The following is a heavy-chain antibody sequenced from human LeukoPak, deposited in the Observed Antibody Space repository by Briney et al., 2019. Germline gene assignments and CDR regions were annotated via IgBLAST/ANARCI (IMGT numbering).Heavy chain of an antibody. D-gene: IGHD3-22*01. J-gene: IGHJ4*02. CDR1: GGSFSGYY. Sequence: ETLSLTCAVYGGSFSGYYWSWVRQAPGKGLEWVANINQDGSDRPYVDSVKGRFTISRDNAKNSLYLQMNSLRAEDTAIYYCARVGFYHSGRYYPDYWGQGTLVAVTS. CDR2: INQDGSDR. V-gene: IGHV3-7*01. CDR3: ARVGFYHSGRYYPDY.